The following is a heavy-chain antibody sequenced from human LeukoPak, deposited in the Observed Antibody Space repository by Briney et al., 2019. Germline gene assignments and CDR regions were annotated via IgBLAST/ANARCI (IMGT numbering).Heavy chain of an antibody. CDR3: ARLSSAGLDDYGDY. CDR1: GGSISSYY. CDR2: IYYSGST. Sequence: SETLSLTCTVSGGSISSYYWSWIRQTPGKGLEWIGYIYYSGSTNYNPSLKSRVTISVDTSKNQFSLKLSSVTAADTAVYYCARLSSAGLDDYGDYWGQGTLVTVSS. V-gene: IGHV4-59*08. D-gene: IGHD4-17*01. J-gene: IGHJ4*02.